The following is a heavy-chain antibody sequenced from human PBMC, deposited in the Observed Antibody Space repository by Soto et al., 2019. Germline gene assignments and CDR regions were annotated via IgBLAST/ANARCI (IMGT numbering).Heavy chain of an antibody. D-gene: IGHD2-2*01. CDR2: IYPGDSDT. J-gene: IGHJ6*02. CDR1: GYTFTDYW. V-gene: IGHV5-51*01. Sequence: GESLKISCKGSGYTFTDYWIGWVRQLPGKGLEWMGIIYPGDSDTRYSPSFQGHVTITVDKSTSTAYLQWNTLKASDTAMYYCARHISTFRYYYYAMDVWGQGTTVTVSS. CDR3: ARHISTFRYYYYAMDV.